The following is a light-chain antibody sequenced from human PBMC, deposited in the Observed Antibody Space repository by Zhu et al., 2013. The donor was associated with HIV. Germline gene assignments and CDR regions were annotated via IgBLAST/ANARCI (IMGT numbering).Light chain of an antibody. CDR1: QSISSW. J-gene: IGKJ1*01. V-gene: IGKV1-5*03. Sequence: QLTQSPSSLSASIGDRVTITCRASQSISSWLAWYQQQPGKAPKLLIYKASFLESGVPSRFSGGGSGTEFTLTISSLQPDDFATYYCQQYNSYWTFGQGTKVEIK. CDR3: QQYNSYWT. CDR2: KAS.